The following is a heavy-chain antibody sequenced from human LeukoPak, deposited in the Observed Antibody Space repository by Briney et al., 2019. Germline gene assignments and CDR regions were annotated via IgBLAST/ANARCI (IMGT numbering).Heavy chain of an antibody. CDR1: GGTFSSYA. D-gene: IGHD2-2*01. Sequence: SVKVSCKASGGTFSSYAISWVRQAPGQGLEWMGRIIPILGIANYAQKFQGRVTITADKSTSTAYMELSSLRSEDTAVYYCARSAQLGVPFDYWGQGTLVTVFS. CDR3: ARSAQLGVPFDY. CDR2: IIPILGIA. J-gene: IGHJ4*02. V-gene: IGHV1-69*04.